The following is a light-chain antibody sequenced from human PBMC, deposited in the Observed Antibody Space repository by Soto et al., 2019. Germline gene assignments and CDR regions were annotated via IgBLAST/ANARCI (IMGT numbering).Light chain of an antibody. Sequence: DIRMTQSPSSLSASVGDRVTITCRASQGIRNSLAWYQQKPGKVPKLLISAAFTLQSGVPSRFSGSGSGTYFTLTISSLQPEDVASYYCQQYYGTPYTFGQGTKLEI. J-gene: IGKJ2*01. CDR2: AAF. CDR1: QGIRNS. V-gene: IGKV1-27*01. CDR3: QQYYGTPYT.